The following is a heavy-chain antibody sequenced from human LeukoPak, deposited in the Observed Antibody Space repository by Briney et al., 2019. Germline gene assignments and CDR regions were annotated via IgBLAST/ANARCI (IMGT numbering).Heavy chain of an antibody. CDR2: ISSNGGNP. V-gene: IGHV3-64*01. J-gene: IGHJ3*02. D-gene: IGHD1-14*01. CDR1: GFTFSYYA. CDR3: ARVKVSGAFDI. Sequence: GGSLRLSCAASGFTFSYYAMHWVRQAPGKGREFVSAISSNGGNPYYANSVKGRFTISRDNSKNTLYLQMGSLRADDMAVYYCARVKVSGAFDIWGQGTMVTVSS.